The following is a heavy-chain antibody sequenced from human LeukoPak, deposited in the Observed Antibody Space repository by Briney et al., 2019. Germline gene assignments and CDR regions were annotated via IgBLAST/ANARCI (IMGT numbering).Heavy chain of an antibody. V-gene: IGHV1-3*01. J-gene: IGHJ3*02. CDR1: GYTFTGYY. D-gene: IGHD3-3*01. CDR3: ARNGVDRQQPPTFDI. Sequence: ASVKVSCKASGYTFTGYYMHWVRQAPGQGLEWMGWINAGNGNTKYSQKFQGRVTIARDTSASTAYMELSSLRSEDTAVYYCARNGVDRQQPPTFDIWGQGTMVTVSS. CDR2: INAGNGNT.